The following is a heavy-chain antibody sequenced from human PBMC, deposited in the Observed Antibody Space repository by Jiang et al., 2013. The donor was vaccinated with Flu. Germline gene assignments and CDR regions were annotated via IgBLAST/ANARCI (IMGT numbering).Heavy chain of an antibody. J-gene: IGHJ6*02. CDR1: GDSVSSNSAA. Sequence: GSGLVKPSQTLSLTCAISGDSVSSNSAAWNWIRQSPSRGLEWLGRTYYRSKWYNDYAVSVKSRITINPDTSKNQFSLQLNSVTPEDTAVYYCARDQGIAAAGTHNGMDVWGQGTTVTVSS. CDR3: ARDQGIAAAGTHNGMDV. CDR2: TYYRSKWYN. V-gene: IGHV6-1*01. D-gene: IGHD6-13*01.